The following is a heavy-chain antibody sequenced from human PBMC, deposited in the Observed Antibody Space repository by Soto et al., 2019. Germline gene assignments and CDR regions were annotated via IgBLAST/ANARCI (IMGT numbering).Heavy chain of an antibody. V-gene: IGHV3-23*01. D-gene: IGHD6-19*01. CDR3: AKTVPGTKY. J-gene: IGHJ4*02. CDR2: ISGSGDST. CDR1: GFTFSSYA. Sequence: EVQLLESGGGLVQPGGSLRLSCAASGFTFSSYAMSWVRQAPGKGMGWVSGISGSGDSTNYADSVKGRLTISRDNSKNTLYLQMNSRGAEDTAVYYCAKTVPGTKYWGQGTLVTVSS.